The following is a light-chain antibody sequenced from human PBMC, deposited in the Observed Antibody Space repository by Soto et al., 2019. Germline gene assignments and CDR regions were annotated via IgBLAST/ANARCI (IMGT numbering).Light chain of an antibody. CDR3: QSYDRSLRTYV. Sequence: QSALTQPPSVSGAPGQRVTISCSESSSNIGAGYDVNWYRQLPGTAPKLLIYGNSDRPSGVPDRFSGSKSGTSASLAITGLQAEDEADYFCQSYDRSLRTYVFXPGTKVAV. CDR2: GNS. CDR1: SSNIGAGYD. J-gene: IGLJ1*01. V-gene: IGLV1-40*01.